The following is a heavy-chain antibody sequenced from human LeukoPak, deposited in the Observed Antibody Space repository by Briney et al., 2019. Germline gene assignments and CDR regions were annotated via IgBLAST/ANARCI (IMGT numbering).Heavy chain of an antibody. CDR2: INHSGST. V-gene: IGHV4-34*01. J-gene: IGHJ5*02. Sequence: SETLSLTCLECGGSFSGYYLRCIGQPPGKGLEWIGEINHSGSTNYNPSLKSRVTISVDTSKNQFSLKLSSVTAADTAVYYCASPEYCSGGSSPRWIARWDQGPLVTVSS. D-gene: IGHD2-15*01. CDR1: GGSFSGYY. CDR3: ASPEYCSGGSSPRWIAR.